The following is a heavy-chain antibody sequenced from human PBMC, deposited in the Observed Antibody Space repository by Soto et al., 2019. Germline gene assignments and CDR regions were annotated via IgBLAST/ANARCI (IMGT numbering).Heavy chain of an antibody. CDR2: IYSGGST. Sequence: LRLSCAASGFTVSSNNMNWVRQAPWKGLEWVSLIYSGGSTYYANSVKGRFTISRDSSKNTLYLQMNSLGAEDTAVYYCVTEGKSSTSCNTGCSFDYWGQGTLVTVYS. V-gene: IGHV3-53*01. CDR3: VTEGKSSTSCNTGCSFDY. D-gene: IGHD2-2*02. J-gene: IGHJ4*02. CDR1: GFTVSSNN.